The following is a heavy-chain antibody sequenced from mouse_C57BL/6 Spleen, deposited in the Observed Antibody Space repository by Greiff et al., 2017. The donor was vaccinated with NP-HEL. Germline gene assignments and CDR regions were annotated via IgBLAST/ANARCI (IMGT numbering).Heavy chain of an antibody. CDR1: GFTFSSYG. CDR3: ARQDYGYRFDY. Sequence: EVKVVESGGDLVKPGGSLKLSCAASGFTFSSYGMSWVRQTPDKRLEWVATISSGGSYTYYPDSVKGRFTISRDNATNTLYLQMSSLKSEDTAMYYCARQDYGYRFDYWGQGTTLTVSS. J-gene: IGHJ2*01. V-gene: IGHV5-6*01. D-gene: IGHD2-2*01. CDR2: ISSGGSYT.